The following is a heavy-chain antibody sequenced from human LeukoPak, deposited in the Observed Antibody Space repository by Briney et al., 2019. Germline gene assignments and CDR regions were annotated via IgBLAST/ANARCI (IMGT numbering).Heavy chain of an antibody. Sequence: GGSLRLSCAASGFTFSDYSMNWVRQAPGKGLEWVSSISSGSGYIHYADSVKGRFTISRDNAKNSLYLQMNSLRAEDTAVYYCARDLCCDYWGQGTLVTVSS. V-gene: IGHV3-21*06. J-gene: IGHJ4*02. CDR2: ISSGSGYI. CDR1: GFTFSDYS. D-gene: IGHD3-10*02. CDR3: ARDLCCDY.